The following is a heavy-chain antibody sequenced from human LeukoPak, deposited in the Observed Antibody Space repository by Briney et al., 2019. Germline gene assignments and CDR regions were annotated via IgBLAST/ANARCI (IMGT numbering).Heavy chain of an antibody. Sequence: PSETLSLTCTVSGGSISSYYWSWVRQPPGKGLEWIGYIYYSGSTNYNPSLKSRVTISVDTSKNQFSLKLSSVTAADTAVYYCARGTLYSSGWSGVDYWGQGTLVTVSS. V-gene: IGHV4-59*01. CDR2: IYYSGST. CDR3: ARGTLYSSGWSGVDY. J-gene: IGHJ4*02. D-gene: IGHD6-19*01. CDR1: GGSISSYY.